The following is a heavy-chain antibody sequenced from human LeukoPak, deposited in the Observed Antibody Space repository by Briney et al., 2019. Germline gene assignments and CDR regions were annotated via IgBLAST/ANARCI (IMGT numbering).Heavy chain of an antibody. Sequence: GASVKVSCKASGYTFTSYGISWVRQAPGQGLEWMGWISAYNGNTNYAQKLQGRVTMTTDTSTSTAYMELRSLRSDDTAVYYCARVNGGTWGRTYYYYGMDVWGQGTTVTVSS. J-gene: IGHJ6*02. CDR2: ISAYNGNT. CDR3: ARVNGGTWGRTYYYYGMDV. CDR1: GYTFTSYG. V-gene: IGHV1-18*01. D-gene: IGHD2-15*01.